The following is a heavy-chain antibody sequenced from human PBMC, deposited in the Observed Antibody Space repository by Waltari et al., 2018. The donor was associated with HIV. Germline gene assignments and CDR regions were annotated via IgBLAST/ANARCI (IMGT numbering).Heavy chain of an antibody. V-gene: IGHV4-38-2*02. CDR1: GYSISSGYY. J-gene: IGHJ5*02. D-gene: IGHD6-6*01. CDR3: ARVRPYSSSSGWFDP. Sequence: QVQLQESGPGLVKPSETLSLTCTVSGYSISSGYYWGWIRPPPGKGLEWIGSIYHSGSTYYNPSLKSRVTISVDTSKNQFSLKLSSVTAADTAVYYCARVRPYSSSSGWFDPWGQGTLVTVSS. CDR2: IYHSGST.